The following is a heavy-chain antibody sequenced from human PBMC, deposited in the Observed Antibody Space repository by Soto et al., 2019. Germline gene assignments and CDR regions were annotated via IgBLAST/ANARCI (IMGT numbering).Heavy chain of an antibody. J-gene: IGHJ5*02. Sequence: PSETLSLTCTVSGGSISSYDWSWIRQPAGKGLEWIGRIYTSGSTNYNPSLKSRVTMSVDTSKNQFSLKLSSVTAADTAVYYCAGDRSFGYSSSWYSWFDPWGQGTLVTVSS. D-gene: IGHD6-13*01. CDR3: AGDRSFGYSSSWYSWFDP. CDR1: GGSISSYD. CDR2: IYTSGST. V-gene: IGHV4-4*07.